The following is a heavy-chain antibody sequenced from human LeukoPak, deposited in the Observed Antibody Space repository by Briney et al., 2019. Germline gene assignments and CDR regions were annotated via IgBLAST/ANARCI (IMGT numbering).Heavy chain of an antibody. J-gene: IGHJ4*02. V-gene: IGHV3-23*01. CDR3: AKDTTSYCSSTSCYTDDY. D-gene: IGHD2-2*02. Sequence: QPGGSPRLSCAASGFTFSSYAMSWVRQAPGKGLEWVSAISGSGGSTYYADSVKGRFTISRDNSKNTLYLQMNSLRAEDTAVYYCAKDTTSYCSSTSCYTDDYWGQGTLVTVSS. CDR2: ISGSGGST. CDR1: GFTFSSYA.